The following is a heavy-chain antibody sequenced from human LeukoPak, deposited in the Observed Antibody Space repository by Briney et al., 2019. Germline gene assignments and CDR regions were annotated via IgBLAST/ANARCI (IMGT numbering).Heavy chain of an antibody. CDR2: IYSGGST. CDR3: ARDGFSSGYPYDAFDI. J-gene: IGHJ3*02. Sequence: GRSLRLSCAASGFTVSSNYMSWVRQAPGKGLGWVSVIYSGGSTYYADSVKGRFTISRDNSKNTLYLQMNSLRAEDTAVYYCARDGFSSGYPYDAFDIWGQGTMVTVSS. D-gene: IGHD3-22*01. CDR1: GFTVSSNY. V-gene: IGHV3-53*01.